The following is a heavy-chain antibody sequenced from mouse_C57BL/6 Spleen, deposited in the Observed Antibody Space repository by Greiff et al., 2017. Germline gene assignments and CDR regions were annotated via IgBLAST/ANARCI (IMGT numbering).Heavy chain of an antibody. Sequence: EVKVVESGGGLVKPGGSQKLSCAASGFTFSSYAMSWVRQTPEKRLEWVATISDGGSYTYYPDNVKGRFTISRDNAKNNLYLQMSHLKSEDTAMYYCARGTTVVATHYYAMDYWGQGTSVTVSS. CDR1: GFTFSSYA. V-gene: IGHV5-4*03. CDR3: ARGTTVVATHYYAMDY. J-gene: IGHJ4*01. D-gene: IGHD1-1*01. CDR2: ISDGGSYT.